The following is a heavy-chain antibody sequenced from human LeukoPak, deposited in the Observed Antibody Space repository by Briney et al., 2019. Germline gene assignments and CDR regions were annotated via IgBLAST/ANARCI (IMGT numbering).Heavy chain of an antibody. V-gene: IGHV3-11*01. CDR2: ITTSGSST. CDR1: GFTFSNYY. Sequence: PGGSLRLSCASSGFTFSNYYMSWVRQAPGKGLEWISYITTSGSSTNYADSVKGRFTISRDNAKNSVLLQMNSLRTEDTAVYYCTRERRGSYHAFDYWGQGTLVTVSS. J-gene: IGHJ4*02. D-gene: IGHD3-16*02. CDR3: TRERRGSYHAFDY.